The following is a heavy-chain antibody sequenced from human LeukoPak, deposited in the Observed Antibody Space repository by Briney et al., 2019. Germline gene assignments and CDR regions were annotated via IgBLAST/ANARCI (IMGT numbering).Heavy chain of an antibody. Sequence: SETLSLSCAVYGGSFSGYYLNWIRQPPGKGLEWIGEINRGGSTNYNPSLKSRITISVDTSKNQFSLKLTSVTAAHTAVYYCARNYNYGRYFFDSWGQGILVTVSS. V-gene: IGHV4-34*01. J-gene: IGHJ4*02. CDR2: INRGGST. CDR1: GGSFSGYY. D-gene: IGHD3-10*01. CDR3: ARNYNYGRYFFDS.